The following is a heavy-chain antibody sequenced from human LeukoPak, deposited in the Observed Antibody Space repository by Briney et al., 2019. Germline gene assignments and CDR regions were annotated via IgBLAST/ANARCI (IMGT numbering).Heavy chain of an antibody. CDR3: ARRRYSYGYPNY. Sequence: SETLSLTCTVSGGSISSSSYYWGWIRQPPGKGLEWIGSIYYTGSAYYNPSLKSRVTISVDTSKNQFSLNLSSVTAADTAVYYCARRRYSYGYPNYWGQGTLVTVSS. CDR2: IYYTGSA. CDR1: GGSISSSSYY. V-gene: IGHV4-39*01. J-gene: IGHJ4*02. D-gene: IGHD5-18*01.